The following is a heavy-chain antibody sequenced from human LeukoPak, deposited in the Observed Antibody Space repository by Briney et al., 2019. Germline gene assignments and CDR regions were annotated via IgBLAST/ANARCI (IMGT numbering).Heavy chain of an antibody. D-gene: IGHD3-10*01. CDR1: GFTFGDYA. V-gene: IGHV3-49*03. CDR2: IRRKAYGGTT. CDR3: TRSLLWFGELPSKDAFDI. J-gene: IGHJ3*02. Sequence: PGGSLRLSCTASGFTFGDYAMSWFRQAPGKGLEWVGFIRRKAYGGTTEYAASVKGRFTISRDDSKSIAYLQMNSLKTEDTAVYYCTRSLLWFGELPSKDAFDIWGQGTMVTVSS.